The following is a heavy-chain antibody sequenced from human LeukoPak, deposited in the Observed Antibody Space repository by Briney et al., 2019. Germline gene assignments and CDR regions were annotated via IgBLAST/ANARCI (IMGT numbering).Heavy chain of an antibody. J-gene: IGHJ3*02. Sequence: PGGSLRLSCEASGFTFSSYAMSGVRQAPGKGLEWVSAISGSGGSTYYADSVKGRFTISRDNSKNTLYLQMNSLRAEDTAVYYCARAEVPAAIKSGAFDIWGQGTMVTVSS. V-gene: IGHV3-23*01. D-gene: IGHD2-2*01. CDR2: ISGSGGST. CDR3: ARAEVPAAIKSGAFDI. CDR1: GFTFSSYA.